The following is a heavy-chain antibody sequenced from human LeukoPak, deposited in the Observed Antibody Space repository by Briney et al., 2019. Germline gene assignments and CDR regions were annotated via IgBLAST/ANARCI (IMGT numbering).Heavy chain of an antibody. J-gene: IGHJ3*02. CDR3: ATGAVVGDAFDI. CDR2: INHSGST. Sequence: SETLSLTCAVYGGSFSGYYWSWIRQPPGKGLEWIREINHSGSTNYNPSLKSRVTISVDTSKNQFSLKLSSVTAADTAVYYCATGAVVGDAFDIWGQGTMVTVSS. D-gene: IGHD1-26*01. V-gene: IGHV4-34*01. CDR1: GGSFSGYY.